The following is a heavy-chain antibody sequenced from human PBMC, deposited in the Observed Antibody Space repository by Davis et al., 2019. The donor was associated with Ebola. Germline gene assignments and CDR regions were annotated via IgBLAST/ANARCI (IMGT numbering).Heavy chain of an antibody. V-gene: IGHV1-18*01. CDR1: GYTFTSYG. CDR2: ISAYNGNT. CDR3: ARSDHDYGDYKAFDP. Sequence: ASVKVSCKASGYTFTSYGISWVRQAPGQGLEWMGWISAYNGNTNYAQKFQGRVTITADESTSTAYMELSSLRSEDTAVYYCARSDHDYGDYKAFDPWGQGTLVTVSS. J-gene: IGHJ5*02. D-gene: IGHD4-17*01.